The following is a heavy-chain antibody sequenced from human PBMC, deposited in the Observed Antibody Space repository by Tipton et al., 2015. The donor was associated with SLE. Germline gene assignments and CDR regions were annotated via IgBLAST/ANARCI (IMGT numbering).Heavy chain of an antibody. D-gene: IGHD6-13*01. J-gene: IGHJ3*02. CDR1: GGSISSSSYY. CDR3: ARDRRGYSSSWCPTRAFDI. Sequence: TLSLTCTVSGGSISSSSYYWGWIRQPPGKGLEWIGSIYYSGSTYYNPSLKSRVTISVDTSKNQFSLKLSSVTAADTAVYYCARDRRGYSSSWCPTRAFDIWGQGTMVTASS. CDR2: IYYSGST. V-gene: IGHV4-39*07.